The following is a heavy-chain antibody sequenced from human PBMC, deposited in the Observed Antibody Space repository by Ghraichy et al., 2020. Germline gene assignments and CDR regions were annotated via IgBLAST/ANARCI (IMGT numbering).Heavy chain of an antibody. CDR3: ARAYYDWSVYDY. CDR1: GFTVSSNY. CDR2: IYSGGST. Sequence: GGSLRLSCAASGFTVSSNYMSWVRQAPGKGLEWVSVIYSGGSTYYADSVKGRFTISRDNSKNTLYLQMNSLRAEDTAVYYCARAYYDWSVYDYWGQGTLVTVSS. J-gene: IGHJ4*02. D-gene: IGHD3-3*01. V-gene: IGHV3-53*01.